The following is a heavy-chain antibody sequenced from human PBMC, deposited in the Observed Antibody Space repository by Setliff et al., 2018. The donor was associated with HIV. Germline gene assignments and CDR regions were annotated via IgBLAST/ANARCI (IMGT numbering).Heavy chain of an antibody. V-gene: IGHV4-39*01. D-gene: IGHD3-22*01. J-gene: IGHJ5*02. CDR1: GGSISDNKYY. CDR2: IYHTGKT. Sequence: SETLSLTCSVSGGSISDNKYYWSWIRQPPGRGLEWNGSIYHTGKTYYNSALKNRLTISVDTSKNQFSLELSSVTAADTSVYYCASRVYYYDESRILREEGFVPWGQGTLVTVSS. CDR3: ASRVYYYDESRILREEGFVP.